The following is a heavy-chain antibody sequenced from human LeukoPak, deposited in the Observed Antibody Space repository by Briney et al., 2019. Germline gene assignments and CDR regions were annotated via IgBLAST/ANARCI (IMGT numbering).Heavy chain of an antibody. CDR1: GFTFSSYS. Sequence: PGGSLRLSCAASGFTFSSYSMNWVRQAPGKGLEWVSSISSSSSYIYYADSVKGRFTISRDNAKNSLYLQMNSLRAEDTAVYYCASFRGSGSYPGDYWGQGTLVTVSS. V-gene: IGHV3-21*01. CDR2: ISSSSSYI. J-gene: IGHJ4*02. D-gene: IGHD3-10*01. CDR3: ASFRGSGSYPGDY.